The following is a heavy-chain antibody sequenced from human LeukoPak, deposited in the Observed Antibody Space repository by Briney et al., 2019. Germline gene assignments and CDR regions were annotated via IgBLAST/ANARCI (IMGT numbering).Heavy chain of an antibody. D-gene: IGHD3-3*01. CDR2: IYYSGST. J-gene: IGHJ5*02. CDR3: ARDGRSYYDFWSGPNWFDP. Sequence: SETLSLTCTVSGGSISSYYWSWIRQPPGKGLEWIGYIYYSGSTYYNPSLKSRVTISVDTSKNQFSLKLSSVTAADTAVYYCARDGRSYYDFWSGPNWFDPWGQGTLVTVSS. V-gene: IGHV4-59*01. CDR1: GGSISSYY.